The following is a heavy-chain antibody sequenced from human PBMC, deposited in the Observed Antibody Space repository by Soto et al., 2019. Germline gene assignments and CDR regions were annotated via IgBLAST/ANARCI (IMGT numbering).Heavy chain of an antibody. V-gene: IGHV3-9*01. CDR2: MSWNSGTI. CDR3: TKDAQPFWSGRYFDH. D-gene: IGHD3-3*01. Sequence: EVQLEESGGDLVLPGRSLRLSCVASGFTFEDYALHWVRQVPGKGLDWVAGMSWNSGTIGYADSVKGRFTVSRDNARNTMHLQMNSLRLEDTALYHLTKDAQPFWSGRYFDHWGPGTAVSFSS. CDR1: GFTFEDYA. J-gene: IGHJ4*02.